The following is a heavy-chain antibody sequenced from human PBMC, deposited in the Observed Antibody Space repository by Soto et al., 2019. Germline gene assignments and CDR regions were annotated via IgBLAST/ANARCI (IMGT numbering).Heavy chain of an antibody. CDR2: INHSGST. J-gene: IGHJ4*02. CDR3: VRATNLDY. V-gene: IGHV4-34*01. D-gene: IGHD1-1*01. Sequence: PSETQSLTCAVYGGSFSGYYWSWIRQPPGKGLAWIGEINHSGSTNYNPSLKSRVTISVDTSKNQFSLKLSSVTAADTAVYYCVRATNLDYWGQGTLVTVSS. CDR1: GGSFSGYY.